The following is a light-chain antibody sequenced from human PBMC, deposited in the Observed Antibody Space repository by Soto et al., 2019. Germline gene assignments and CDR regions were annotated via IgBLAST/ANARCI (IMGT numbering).Light chain of an antibody. V-gene: IGKV1-39*01. CDR2: AAS. Sequence: DIQMTQSPSSLSASVGDRVTITCRASQSISTYLNWYQHKPGRAPELLIYAASSLQRGVPSRFSGSRSGTDFTLTISSLQSEDFAVYYCQQYNNWPQTFGQGTKVDIK. J-gene: IGKJ1*01. CDR3: QQYNNWPQT. CDR1: QSISTY.